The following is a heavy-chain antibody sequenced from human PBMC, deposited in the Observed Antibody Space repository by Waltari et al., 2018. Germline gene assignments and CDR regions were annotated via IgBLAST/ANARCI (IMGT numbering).Heavy chain of an antibody. CDR1: GGSFSGYY. CDR2: INHSGST. CDR3: ATRRGSAFDI. Sequence: QVQLQQWGAGLLKPSETLSLTCAVYGGSFSGYYWSWIRQPPGKGLEWIGEINHSGSTNYNPSLKSRVTISVDTSKNQFSLKPSSVTAADTAVYYCATRRGSAFDIWGQGTMVTVSS. D-gene: IGHD3-10*01. J-gene: IGHJ3*02. V-gene: IGHV4-34*01.